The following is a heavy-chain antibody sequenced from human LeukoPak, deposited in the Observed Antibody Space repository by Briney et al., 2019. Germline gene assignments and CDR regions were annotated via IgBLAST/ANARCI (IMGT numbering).Heavy chain of an antibody. V-gene: IGHV3-74*01. Sequence: PGGSLRLSCAASGFTFSSYWMHRVRQAPGKGLVWVSRINTDGSSTSYADSVKGRFTISRDNAKNTLYLQMNSLRAEDTAVYYCARAFWSGYPFDYWGQGTLVTVSS. CDR1: GFTFSSYW. CDR2: INTDGSST. J-gene: IGHJ4*02. D-gene: IGHD3-3*01. CDR3: ARAFWSGYPFDY.